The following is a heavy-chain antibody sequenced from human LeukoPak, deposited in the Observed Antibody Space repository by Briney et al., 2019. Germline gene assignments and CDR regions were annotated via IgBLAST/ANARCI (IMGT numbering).Heavy chain of an antibody. V-gene: IGHV5-51*01. CDR3: ARLCSSSWYAVRYFDY. J-gene: IGHJ4*02. CDR2: IYPGDSDT. CDR1: GYSFTSYW. D-gene: IGHD6-13*01. Sequence: GESLKISCKGSGYSFTSYWIGWVRQMPGKGLEWMGIIYPGDSDTKYSPSFQGQVTISADKSISTAYLQWSSLKASDTAMYYCARLCSSSWYAVRYFDYWGQGTLVTVSS.